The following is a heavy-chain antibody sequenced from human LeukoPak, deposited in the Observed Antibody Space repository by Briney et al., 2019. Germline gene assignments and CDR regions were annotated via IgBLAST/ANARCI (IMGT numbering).Heavy chain of an antibody. CDR3: ARSDYGDYLVDY. D-gene: IGHD4-17*01. J-gene: IGHJ4*02. Sequence: ASVRVSCKASGYTFTGYYIHWVRQAPGQGLEWMGWINPNSGGTNYAQKFQGRVSMTRDTSINTAYMELSRLRSDDAAVYYCARSDYGDYLVDYWGQGTLVTVSA. CDR2: INPNSGGT. V-gene: IGHV1-2*02. CDR1: GYTFTGYY.